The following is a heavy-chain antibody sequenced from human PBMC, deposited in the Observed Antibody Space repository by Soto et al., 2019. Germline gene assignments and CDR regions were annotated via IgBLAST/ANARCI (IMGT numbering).Heavy chain of an antibody. CDR3: AREPPVDPDYFAYPFFGY. D-gene: IGHD3-16*01. J-gene: IGHJ4*02. CDR2: MSPGGNSQ. CDR1: GFNFNIHA. V-gene: IGHV3-30-3*01. Sequence: GGSLRLSCAAPGFNFNIHALHWIRQAPGEGLEWVAVMSPGGNSQYYADSVKGRFTISRDTSKSTLYLQMTSLRPEDTAVYYCAREPPVDPDYFAYPFFGYWGLGTLVTVSS.